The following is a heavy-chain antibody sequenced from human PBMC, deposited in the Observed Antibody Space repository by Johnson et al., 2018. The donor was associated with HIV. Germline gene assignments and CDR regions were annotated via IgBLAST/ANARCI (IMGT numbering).Heavy chain of an antibody. Sequence: VLLVVSGGGLVQPGGSLRLSCAASGFTVSSNYMSWVRQAPGKGLEWVSVIYSGGSTYYADSVKGRFTISRDNSKNTLYLQMNSLRAEDTAVYYCAKGDTVVGAKYAFDFWGQGTMVTVSS. CDR2: IYSGGST. CDR3: AKGDTVVGAKYAFDF. J-gene: IGHJ3*01. D-gene: IGHD1-26*01. V-gene: IGHV3-66*02. CDR1: GFTVSSNY.